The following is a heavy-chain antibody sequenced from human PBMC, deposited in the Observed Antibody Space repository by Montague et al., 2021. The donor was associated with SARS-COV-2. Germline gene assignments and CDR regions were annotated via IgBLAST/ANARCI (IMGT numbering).Heavy chain of an antibody. CDR1: GGSISGYY. J-gene: IGHJ4*02. Sequence: SETLFLTCTVSGGSISGYYWSWFRQSAGKGLEWIGRIYNSGSTSYNPSLKSRVTMSVDTSKNQFSLKLSSVTAADTALYYCVRDQGRSNWNYPDYWGQGTLVTVSS. D-gene: IGHD1-20*01. CDR3: VRDQGRSNWNYPDY. CDR2: IYNSGST. V-gene: IGHV4-4*07.